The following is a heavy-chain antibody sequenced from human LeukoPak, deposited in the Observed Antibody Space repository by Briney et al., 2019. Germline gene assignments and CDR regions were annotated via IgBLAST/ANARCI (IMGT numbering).Heavy chain of an antibody. D-gene: IGHD4-17*01. Sequence: ASVKVSCKASGYTFTGHYMHWVRQAPGQGLEWMGWINPNSGGTNYAQKFQGWVTMTRDTSISTAYMELSRLRSDDTAVYYCARAGGDYVRPSAYYYYGMDVWGQGTTVTVSS. V-gene: IGHV1-2*04. CDR3: ARAGGDYVRPSAYYYYGMDV. CDR2: INPNSGGT. CDR1: GYTFTGHY. J-gene: IGHJ6*02.